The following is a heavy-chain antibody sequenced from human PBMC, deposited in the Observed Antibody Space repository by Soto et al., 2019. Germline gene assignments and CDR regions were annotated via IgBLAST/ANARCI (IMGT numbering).Heavy chain of an antibody. J-gene: IGHJ5*02. CDR1: GGSISSSSYY. CDR2: IYYSGST. V-gene: IGHV4-39*01. D-gene: IGHD6-19*01. Sequence: SETLSLTCTVSGGSISSSSYYWGWIRQPPGKGLEWIGSIYYSGSTYYNPSLKSRVTISVDTSKNQFSLKLSSVTAADTAVYYCARQSSSAIAVAGMNWFDPWGQGTLVTVSS. CDR3: ARQSSSAIAVAGMNWFDP.